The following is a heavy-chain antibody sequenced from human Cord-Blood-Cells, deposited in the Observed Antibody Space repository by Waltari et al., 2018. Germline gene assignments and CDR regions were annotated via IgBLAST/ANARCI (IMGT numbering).Heavy chain of an antibody. CDR1: AFTFRSSA. D-gene: IGHD3-10*01. CDR2: ISYDGSNK. J-gene: IGHJ4*02. CDR3: ARALTGVIDY. V-gene: IGHV3-30-3*01. Sequence: QVQLVESGGGVVQPGRSLRLSCAASAFTFRSSALHWVRQAPGKGLEWVAVISYDGSNKYYADSVKGRFTISRDNSKNTLYLQMNSLRAEDTAVYYCARALTGVIDYWGQGTLVTVSS.